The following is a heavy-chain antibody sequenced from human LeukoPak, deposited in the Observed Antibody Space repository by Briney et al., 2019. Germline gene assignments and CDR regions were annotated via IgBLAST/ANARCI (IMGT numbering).Heavy chain of an antibody. CDR3: ARLSYGYDY. J-gene: IGHJ4*02. D-gene: IGHD5-18*01. Sequence: ASVKVSCKASGYTFTSYDINWVRQATGQGLEWMGWMNPNSGNTGYEQKFQGRVTMNRNTSISTAYMGLSSLRSEDTAVYYCARLSYGYDYWGQGTLVTVSS. CDR2: MNPNSGNT. V-gene: IGHV1-8*01. CDR1: GYTFTSYD.